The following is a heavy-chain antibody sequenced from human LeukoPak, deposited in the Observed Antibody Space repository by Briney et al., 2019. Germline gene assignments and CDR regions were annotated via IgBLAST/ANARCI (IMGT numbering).Heavy chain of an antibody. J-gene: IGHJ6*02. Sequence: ASVKVSCKASGYTFTSYGISWVRQAPGQGLQWMGWISTYNGNTNYAQKLQGRVTMTTDTSTGTDYMELRSLRSDDTAAYYCARDPGYSSGWTHSYYGMDVWGQGTTVTVSS. CDR3: ARDPGYSSGWTHSYYGMDV. D-gene: IGHD6-19*01. V-gene: IGHV1-18*01. CDR2: ISTYNGNT. CDR1: GYTFTSYG.